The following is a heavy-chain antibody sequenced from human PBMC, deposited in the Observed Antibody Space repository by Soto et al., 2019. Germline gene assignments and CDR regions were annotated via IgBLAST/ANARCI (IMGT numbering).Heavy chain of an antibody. D-gene: IGHD2-21*02. CDR1: GFTFSNLW. Sequence: GGSLRLSCAASGFTFSNLWIHWVRQAPGKGLVWVSRINSDGSSTSYADSVKGRFTISRDNAKNTLYLQMNSLRAEDTALYYCARTAYCGAACHYYFDYWGQGTLVTVSS. V-gene: IGHV3-74*01. CDR2: INSDGSST. CDR3: ARTAYCGAACHYYFDY. J-gene: IGHJ4*02.